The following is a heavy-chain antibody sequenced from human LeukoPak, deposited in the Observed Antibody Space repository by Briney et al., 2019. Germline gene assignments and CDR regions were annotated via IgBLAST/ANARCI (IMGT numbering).Heavy chain of an antibody. V-gene: IGHV4-34*09. Sequence: SETLSLTCAVYGGSFSGYYWSWIRQPPGKGLEWIGEINHSGSTNYNPSLKSRVTISVDTSKNQFSLKLSSVTAADTAVYYCAAGGFWSGYYWWGQGTLVTVSS. CDR2: INHSGST. CDR1: GGSFSGYY. CDR3: AAGGFWSGYYW. D-gene: IGHD3-3*01. J-gene: IGHJ4*02.